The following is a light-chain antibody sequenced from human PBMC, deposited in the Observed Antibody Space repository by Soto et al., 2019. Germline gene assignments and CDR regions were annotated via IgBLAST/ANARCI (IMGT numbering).Light chain of an antibody. J-gene: IGKJ5*01. V-gene: IGKV1-33*01. CDR2: DAS. Sequence: DLQMAQSPSCLAESVGDRFTVTCQASQNINNYSNWYKQKPGRAPKLLIYDASNLEAGVPSRLRGSGSGTDFTFTISSMKPEDIATYYCQQYENLPTFGQGTRLEIK. CDR3: QQYENLPT. CDR1: QNINNY.